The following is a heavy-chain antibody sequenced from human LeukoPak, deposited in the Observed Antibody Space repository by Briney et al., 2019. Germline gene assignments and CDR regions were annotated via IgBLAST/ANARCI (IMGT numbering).Heavy chain of an antibody. J-gene: IGHJ5*02. CDR1: GYTFTSYY. CDR3: ARSRRITIFGVVRRSGNWFDP. V-gene: IGHV1-46*03. D-gene: IGHD3-3*01. Sequence: ASVKVSCKASGYTFTSYYMHWVRQAPGQGLEWMGIINPRGGSTSYAQKFQGRVTMTRNTSTSTVYMELSSLRSEDTAVYYCARSRRITIFGVVRRSGNWFDPWGQGTLVTVSS. CDR2: INPRGGST.